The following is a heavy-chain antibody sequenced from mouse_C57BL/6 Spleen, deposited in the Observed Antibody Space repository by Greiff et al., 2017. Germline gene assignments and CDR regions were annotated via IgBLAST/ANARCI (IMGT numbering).Heavy chain of an antibody. V-gene: IGHV10-1*01. CDR3: VRQRSTKGDYYAMDY. CDR2: IRSKSNNYAT. CDR1: GFSFNTYA. D-gene: IGHD2-14*01. Sequence: EVQLVESGGGLVQPKGSLKLSCAASGFSFNTYAMNWVRQAPGKGLEWVARIRSKSNNYATYYADSVKDRFTISRDDSESMLYLQMNNLKTEDTAMYYCVRQRSTKGDYYAMDYWGQGTSVTVSS. J-gene: IGHJ4*01.